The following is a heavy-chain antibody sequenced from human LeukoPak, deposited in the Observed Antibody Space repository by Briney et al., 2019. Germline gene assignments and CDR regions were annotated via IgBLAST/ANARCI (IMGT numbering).Heavy chain of an antibody. D-gene: IGHD3-22*01. J-gene: IGHJ4*02. CDR2: IYHSGGT. CDR1: GGSIRSSSYY. V-gene: IGHV4-39*01. Sequence: SETLSLTCTVSGGSIRSSSYYWGWIRQPPGMGLEWIGSIYHSGGTNYKPSLRSRVTISVDTSKNQFSLKLSSVTAADTAVYYCARHAGSYYTYNFDYWGQGTLVTVSS. CDR3: ARHAGSYYTYNFDY.